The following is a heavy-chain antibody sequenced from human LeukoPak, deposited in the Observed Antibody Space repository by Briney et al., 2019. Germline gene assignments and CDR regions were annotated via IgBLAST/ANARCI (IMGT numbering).Heavy chain of an antibody. CDR1: GGSISSSSYY. V-gene: IGHV4-39*07. CDR3: ARAIRGYDPSTDNFDY. Sequence: SETLSLTCTVSGGSISSSSYYWGWIRQPPGKGLEWIGSIYYSGSTYYNPSLKSRVTISVDTSKNQFSLKLSSVTAADTAVYYCARAIRGYDPSTDNFDYWGQGTLVTVSS. D-gene: IGHD5-12*01. CDR2: IYYSGST. J-gene: IGHJ4*02.